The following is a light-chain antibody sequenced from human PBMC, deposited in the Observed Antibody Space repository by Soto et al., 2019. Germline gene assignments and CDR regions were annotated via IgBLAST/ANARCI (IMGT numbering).Light chain of an antibody. CDR1: SSDIGGLYNY. CDR2: DVN. J-gene: IGLJ2*01. V-gene: IGLV2-14*03. Sequence: ALTQPASVSGSPGQSITISCTGTSSDIGGLYNYVSWYQQHPGKAPKLLIYDVNDRPSGVSDRFSGSKSGNTASLTISGLQAEDEADYFCSAYSSGATHVVFGGGTKLTVL. CDR3: SAYSSGATHVV.